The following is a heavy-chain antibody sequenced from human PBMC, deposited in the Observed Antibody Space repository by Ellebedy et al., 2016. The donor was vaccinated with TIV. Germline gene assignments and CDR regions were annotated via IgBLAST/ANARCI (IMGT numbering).Heavy chain of an antibody. CDR2: ISASGSAI. J-gene: IGHJ6*02. CDR1: GFTFSDYY. D-gene: IGHD3-10*01. V-gene: IGHV3-11*04. CDR3: AREDRVYASGNHFYYYYAMDV. Sequence: GESLKISXGGSGFTFSDYYMSWIRQAPGKGLEWVSYISASGSAIHYADSVKGRFTISRDNAQNSLYLQMNSLRDEDTALYYCAREDRVYASGNHFYYYYAMDVWGQGTTVTVSS.